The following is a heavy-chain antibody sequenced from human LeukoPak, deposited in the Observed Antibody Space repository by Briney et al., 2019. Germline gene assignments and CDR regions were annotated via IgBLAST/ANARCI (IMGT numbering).Heavy chain of an antibody. V-gene: IGHV6-1*01. Sequence: SQTLSLTCVISGDSVSSNSGAWNWIRQSPSRGLEWLGRTYYGSKWYHDYAVSVKRRITINPDTSKNQFSPQLNSVTPEDTAVYYCARDLRTYEGINWFDPWGQGTLVTVSS. CDR2: TYYGSKWYH. D-gene: IGHD4-17*01. J-gene: IGHJ5*02. CDR1: GDSVSSNSGA. CDR3: ARDLRTYEGINWFDP.